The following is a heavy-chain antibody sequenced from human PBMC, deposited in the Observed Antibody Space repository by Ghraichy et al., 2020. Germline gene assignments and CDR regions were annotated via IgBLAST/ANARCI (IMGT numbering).Heavy chain of an antibody. D-gene: IGHD3-3*01. CDR3: ARGLPTSNYDFWSGYSNNWFDP. V-gene: IGHV4-34*01. J-gene: IGHJ5*02. CDR2: INHSGST. CDR1: GGSFSGYY. Sequence: SETLSLTCAVYGGSFSGYYWSWIRQPPGKGLEWIGEINHSGSTNYNPSLKSRVTISVDTSKNQFSLKLSSVTAADTAVYYCARGLPTSNYDFWSGYSNNWFDPWGQGTLVTVSS.